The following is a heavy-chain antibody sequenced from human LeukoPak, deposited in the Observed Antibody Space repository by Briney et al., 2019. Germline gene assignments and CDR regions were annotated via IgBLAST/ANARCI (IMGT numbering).Heavy chain of an antibody. V-gene: IGHV3-7*01. D-gene: IGHD2-8*01. CDR1: GFTFSSYS. CDR3: AREYGCTNGVCYWGVDY. Sequence: PGGSLRLSCAASGFTFSSYSMNWVRQAPGKGLEWVANIKQDGSEKYYVDSVKGRFTISRDNAKNSLYLQMNSLRAEDTAVYYCAREYGCTNGVCYWGVDYWGQGTLVTVSS. J-gene: IGHJ4*02. CDR2: IKQDGSEK.